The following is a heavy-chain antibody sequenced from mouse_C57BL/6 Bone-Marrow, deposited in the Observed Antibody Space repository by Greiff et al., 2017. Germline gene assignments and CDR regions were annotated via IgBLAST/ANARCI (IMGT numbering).Heavy chain of an antibody. CDR2: ISSGSSTI. J-gene: IGHJ4*01. Sequence: EVQRVESGGGLVKPGGSLKLSCAASGFTFSDYGMHWVRQAPEKGLEWVAYISSGSSTIYYADTVKGRFTISRDNAKNTLFLQMTSLRSEETARYYCAQSYNDGSSDGSMDYWGQGTSVTVSS. D-gene: IGHD1-1*01. CDR1: GFTFSDYG. V-gene: IGHV5-17*01. CDR3: AQSYNDGSSDGSMDY.